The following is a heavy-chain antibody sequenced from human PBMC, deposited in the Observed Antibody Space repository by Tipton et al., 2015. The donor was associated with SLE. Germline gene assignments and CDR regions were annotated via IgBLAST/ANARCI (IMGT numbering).Heavy chain of an antibody. CDR3: ARLDYCGFDISCHKHFDL. V-gene: IGHV5-51*03. D-gene: IGHD2-21*01. CDR2: IYPAASDA. CDR1: GYTFATHW. J-gene: IGHJ4*02. Sequence: QSGPEVKKPGESLRISCKASGYTFATHWIGWVRQMPGQGLEWMGIIYPAASDARYSPSFQGQVTISVDTSITTAYLQWSSLKASNPAMYYCARLDYCGFDISCHKHFDLWGQGTLVAVSS.